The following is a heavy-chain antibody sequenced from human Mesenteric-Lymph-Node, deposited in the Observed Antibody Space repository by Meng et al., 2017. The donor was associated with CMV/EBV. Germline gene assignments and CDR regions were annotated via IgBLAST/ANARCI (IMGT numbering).Heavy chain of an antibody. Sequence: YLTGYYWNWIRQSPGEGLQWIGEVNFWGTTNYNPALKGRVTISLDLTKSQFSLKLTSVTAADAAVYYCARGGTSLSFGARQNTFDHWGQGTLVTVSS. V-gene: IGHV4-34*01. CDR1: YLTGYY. CDR2: VNFWGTT. J-gene: IGHJ4*02. D-gene: IGHD3-10*01. CDR3: ARGGTSLSFGARQNTFDH.